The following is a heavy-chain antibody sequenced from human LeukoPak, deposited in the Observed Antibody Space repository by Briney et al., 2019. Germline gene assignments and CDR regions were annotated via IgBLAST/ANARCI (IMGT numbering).Heavy chain of an antibody. J-gene: IGHJ4*02. V-gene: IGHV4-59*01. Sequence: SETLSLTCTVPGGSISSYYWSWIRQPPGKGLEWIGYIFYSGSTNYNPSLRSRVTISLDTSKNQFSLKLNSVTAADTAVYYCARTRAYGGRPDYWGQGTLVTVSS. CDR2: IFYSGST. D-gene: IGHD4-23*01. CDR3: ARTRAYGGRPDY. CDR1: GGSISSYY.